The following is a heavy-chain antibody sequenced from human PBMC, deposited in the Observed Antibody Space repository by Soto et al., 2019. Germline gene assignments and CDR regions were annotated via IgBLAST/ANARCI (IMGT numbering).Heavy chain of an antibody. V-gene: IGHV3-23*01. CDR1: GFTFSTYA. J-gene: IGHJ4*02. CDR2: VTASGLNT. CDR3: ASDLQRYCTNGVCPKNDY. D-gene: IGHD2-8*01. Sequence: PGGSLRLSCAASGFTFSTYAMAWVRQAPGKGLEWVSGVTASGLNTDYADPVKGRFNISRDNSKNTMSLHMNSLRAEDTAVYYCASDLQRYCTNGVCPKNDYWGQGTLVTVSS.